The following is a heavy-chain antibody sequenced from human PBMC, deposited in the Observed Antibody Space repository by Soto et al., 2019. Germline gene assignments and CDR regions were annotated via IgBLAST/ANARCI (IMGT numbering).Heavy chain of an antibody. D-gene: IGHD3-10*01. Sequence: TXETLSLTCAVYGGSFSGYYWSWMRQPPGKGLEWIGEINHSGSTNYNPSLKSRVTISVDTSKNQFSLKLSSVTAADTAVYYCARVPSITMVRGENWFDPWGQGTLVTVSS. CDR1: GGSFSGYY. CDR3: ARVPSITMVRGENWFDP. CDR2: INHSGST. J-gene: IGHJ5*02. V-gene: IGHV4-34*01.